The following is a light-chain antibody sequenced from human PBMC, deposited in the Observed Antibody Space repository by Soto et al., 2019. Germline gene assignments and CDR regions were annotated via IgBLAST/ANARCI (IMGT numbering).Light chain of an antibody. V-gene: IGKV4-1*01. CDR1: QTVLHISNNKHY. J-gene: IGKJ1*01. Sequence: DIVMTQSPDSLAVSLGERATINCKSSQTVLHISNNKHYLAWYQQKPGQPPKLLIYWASTRESGVPDRFSGSGSGTDFTLTISSLQAEDVAVYYCQQYYSMPPTFGQGTKVEIK. CDR2: WAS. CDR3: QQYYSMPPT.